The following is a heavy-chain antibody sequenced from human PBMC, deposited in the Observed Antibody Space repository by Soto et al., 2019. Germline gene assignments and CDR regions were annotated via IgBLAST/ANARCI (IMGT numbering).Heavy chain of an antibody. CDR3: ASRSSGWYFDY. J-gene: IGHJ4*02. CDR1: GFTFSNYG. CDR2: ISGSGGST. V-gene: IGHV3-23*01. Sequence: GGSLRLSCGDSGFTFSNYGMHWVRQGPGKGLEWVSVISGSGGSTYYADSVKGRFTISRDNSKNTLYLQMNSLRAEDTAVYYCASRSSGWYFDYWGQGTLVTVSS. D-gene: IGHD6-19*01.